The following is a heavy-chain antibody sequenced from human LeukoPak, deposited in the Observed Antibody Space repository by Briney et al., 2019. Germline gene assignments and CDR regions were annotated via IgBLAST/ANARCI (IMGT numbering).Heavy chain of an antibody. J-gene: IGHJ4*02. V-gene: IGHV3-48*04. CDR3: AKGPIAAAGVFDY. Sequence: GGSLRLSCAASGFTFSSYGMNWVRQAPGKGLEWLSYISWSTNTIYYADSVKGRFTISRDNAKNSLYLQMNSLRAEDTALYYCAKGPIAAAGVFDYWGQGTLVTVSS. CDR1: GFTFSSYG. CDR2: ISWSTNTI. D-gene: IGHD6-13*01.